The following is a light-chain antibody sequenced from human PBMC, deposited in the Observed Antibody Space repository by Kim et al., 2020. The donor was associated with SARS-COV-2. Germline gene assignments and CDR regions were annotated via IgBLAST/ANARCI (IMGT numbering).Light chain of an antibody. CDR1: NIGSKN. Sequence: SYELTQPLSVSVALGQTARITCGGNNIGSKNVHWYQQKPGQAPVLVIYRDSNRPSGIPERFSGSNSGNTATLTISRAQAGDEADYYCQGWDSSTVVFGGGPKRT. V-gene: IGLV3-9*01. CDR2: RDS. CDR3: QGWDSSTVV. J-gene: IGLJ2*01.